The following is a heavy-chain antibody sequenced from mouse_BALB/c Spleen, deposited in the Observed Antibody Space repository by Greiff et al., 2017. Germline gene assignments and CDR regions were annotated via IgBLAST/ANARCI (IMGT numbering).Heavy chain of an antibody. Sequence: LQQPGSELVRPGASVKLSCKASGYTFTSYWMHWVKQRPGQGLEWIGNIYPGSGSTNYDEKFKSKATLTVDTSSSTAYMQLSSLTSEDSAVYYCARGDGAYRGEEALGTVSA. J-gene: IGHJ3*01. CDR3: ARGDGAY. CDR2: IYPGSGST. CDR1: GYTFTSYW. D-gene: IGHD3-3*01. V-gene: IGHV1S22*01.